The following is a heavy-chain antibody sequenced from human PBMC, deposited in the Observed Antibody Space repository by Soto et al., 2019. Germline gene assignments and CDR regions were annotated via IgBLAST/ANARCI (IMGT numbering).Heavy chain of an antibody. CDR2: IIPILGIA. CDR3: ARGYCSGGSCPVDDAFDI. Sequence: QVQLVQSGAEVKKPGSSVKVSCKASGGTFSSYTISWVRQAPGQGLEWMGRIIPILGIANYAQKFQGRVTITADISTSTAYMELSSLRSEDTAVYYCARGYCSGGSCPVDDAFDIWGQGTMVTVSS. V-gene: IGHV1-69*02. D-gene: IGHD2-15*01. J-gene: IGHJ3*02. CDR1: GGTFSSYT.